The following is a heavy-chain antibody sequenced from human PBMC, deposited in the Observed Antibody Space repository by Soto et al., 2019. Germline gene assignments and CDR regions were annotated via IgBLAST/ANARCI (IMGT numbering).Heavy chain of an antibody. CDR1: GVSINNYY. CDR3: AKVVSGGPLDY. V-gene: IGHV4-59*01. J-gene: IGHJ4*02. Sequence: SETLSLTCTVSGVSINNYYWTWIRQPPGKRLEWIGAIYYTGSTTYNPSLRSRVTFSVDTSKNQFSLSLASVTAADTAVYFCAKVVSGGPLDYWGQGTLVTVSS. D-gene: IGHD6-25*01. CDR2: IYYTGST.